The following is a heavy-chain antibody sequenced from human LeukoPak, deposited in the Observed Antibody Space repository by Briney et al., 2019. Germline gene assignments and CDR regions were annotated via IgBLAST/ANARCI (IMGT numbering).Heavy chain of an antibody. V-gene: IGHV3-20*04. D-gene: IGHD3-3*01. Sequence: GGSLRLSCTTSGFTFSSSAMSWVRQAPGKGLECVSGINWNGGSTGYADSVKGRFTISRDNAKNSLYLQMNSLRAEDTALYYCARDPGYYTFYYFDYWGQGTLVTVSS. CDR3: ARDPGYYTFYYFDY. CDR1: GFTFSSSA. J-gene: IGHJ4*02. CDR2: INWNGGST.